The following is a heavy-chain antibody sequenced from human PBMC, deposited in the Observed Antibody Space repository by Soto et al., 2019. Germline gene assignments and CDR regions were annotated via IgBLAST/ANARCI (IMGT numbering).Heavy chain of an antibody. V-gene: IGHV4-31*03. CDR3: ARDLRGRGSGRFHA. D-gene: IGHD3-10*01. CDR2: MYYTGVT. J-gene: IGHJ5*02. Sequence: QVQLQESGPGLVKPSQTLSLTCTVSGDSITSGGYFWTWIRQHPGKALEWIGCMYYTGVTWYNPSPISRVTSSIDTSKNQFSLTLSSIPAADTAVYFCARDLRGRGSGRFHAGGQGTLVTVSS. CDR1: GDSITSGGYF.